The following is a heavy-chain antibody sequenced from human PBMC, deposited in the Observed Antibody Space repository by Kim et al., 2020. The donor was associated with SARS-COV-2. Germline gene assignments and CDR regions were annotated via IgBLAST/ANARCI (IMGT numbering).Heavy chain of an antibody. Sequence: GGSLRLSCVASEFSIDEYDLHWVRQAPGRGLEWVSGINSNSGSLGYADSVKGRFTISRDNAKNSLFLQMDSLRPEDTALYYCVRDTRSLRGYEIYYGMDVWGPGTTVTVSS. J-gene: IGHJ6*02. CDR1: EFSIDEYD. V-gene: IGHV3-9*01. CDR3: VRDTRSLRGYEIYYGMDV. CDR2: INSNSGSL. D-gene: IGHD5-12*01.